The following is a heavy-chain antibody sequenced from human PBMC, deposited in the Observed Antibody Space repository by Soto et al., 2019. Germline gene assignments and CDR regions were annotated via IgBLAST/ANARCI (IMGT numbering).Heavy chain of an antibody. J-gene: IGHJ4*02. V-gene: IGHV3-23*01. Sequence: GGSLRLSCTASGFTCSSYTMNWVRQAPGRGLECVSSISGSGGNTYYADSVKGRFTISRDNSKNTLFLQMNSLRVDDTAVYYCAKRGVYKPDYWGQGTLVTVSS. CDR1: GFTCSSYT. D-gene: IGHD6-13*01. CDR2: ISGSGGNT. CDR3: AKRGVYKPDY.